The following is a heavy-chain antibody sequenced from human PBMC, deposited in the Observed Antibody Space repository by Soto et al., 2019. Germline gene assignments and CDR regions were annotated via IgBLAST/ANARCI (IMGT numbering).Heavy chain of an antibody. CDR2: IYWDDDK. V-gene: IGHV2-5*02. Sequence: QITLKESGPTLVKPTEPLTLTCTFSGFSLTTRGVDVGWIRQPPGKALEWLAVIYWDDDKRYSPSLKTRLILTKDTSKHQVVLTMTNMDSLDTATYFCAHLVIIFGGVVADDAFDVWGQGTMVTISS. CDR1: GFSLTTRGVD. J-gene: IGHJ3*01. D-gene: IGHD3-16*02. CDR3: AHLVIIFGGVVADDAFDV.